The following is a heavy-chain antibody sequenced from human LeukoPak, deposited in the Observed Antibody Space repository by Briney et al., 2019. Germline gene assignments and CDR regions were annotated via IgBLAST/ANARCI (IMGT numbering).Heavy chain of an antibody. CDR2: IYSGGSP. J-gene: IGHJ4*02. CDR3: ARDLNYYDSSGYGH. D-gene: IGHD3-22*01. V-gene: IGHV3-53*01. Sequence: XWXSVIYSGGSPYYADSVKGRFTNSRDNSKNTLYLQMNSLRAEDTAVYYCARDLNYYDSSGYGHWGQGTLVTVSS.